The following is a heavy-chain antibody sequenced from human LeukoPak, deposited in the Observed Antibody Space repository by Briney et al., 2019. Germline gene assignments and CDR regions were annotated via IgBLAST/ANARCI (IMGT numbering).Heavy chain of an antibody. V-gene: IGHV4-4*02. J-gene: IGHJ4*02. CDR3: ARGSGTMVRGVPLDY. CDR2: IYHSGST. Sequence: SGTLSLTCAVSGGSISSSNWWSWVRQPPGKGLEWIGEIYHSGSTDYNPSLKSRVTISVDKSKNQFSLKLSSVTAADTAVYYCARGSGTMVRGVPLDYWGQGTLVTVSS. D-gene: IGHD3-10*01. CDR1: GGSISSSNW.